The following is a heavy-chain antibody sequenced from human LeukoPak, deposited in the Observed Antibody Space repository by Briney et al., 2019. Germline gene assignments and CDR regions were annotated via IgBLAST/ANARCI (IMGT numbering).Heavy chain of an antibody. V-gene: IGHV3-7*01. CDR2: MKDDGNEI. Sequence: PGGSLRLSCTASGFTFKNYRMTWVRQAPGKGLEWVASMKDDGNEIQYVDSVKGRFTISRDNAKNSLYLQMNNLRAEDTAVYYCARNRATNDYWGQGTLDTVSS. D-gene: IGHD1-26*01. CDR1: GFTFKNYR. J-gene: IGHJ4*02. CDR3: ARNRATNDY.